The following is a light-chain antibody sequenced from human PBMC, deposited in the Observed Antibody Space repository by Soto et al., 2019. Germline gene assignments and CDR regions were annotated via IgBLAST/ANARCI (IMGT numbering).Light chain of an antibody. J-gene: IGKJ2*01. CDR2: GAS. Sequence: ELVLTQSPGTLSFSPGERATLSCRASQSVSSSYLAWYQQKPGQAPSLLIYGASNRANGIPDRFSGSGSGTDFTLTISRLEPEDFAIYYCQQYGSSPYTFGQGTKLEIK. CDR1: QSVSSSY. V-gene: IGKV3-20*01. CDR3: QQYGSSPYT.